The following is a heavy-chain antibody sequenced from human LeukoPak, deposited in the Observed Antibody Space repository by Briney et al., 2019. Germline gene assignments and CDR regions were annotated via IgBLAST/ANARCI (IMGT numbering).Heavy chain of an antibody. CDR3: ATGTKYYDFWSGYYRFRTDGRGYYYMDV. J-gene: IGHJ6*03. CDR2: FYPEDGEK. D-gene: IGHD3-3*01. V-gene: IGHV1-24*01. CDR1: GYTLTELS. Sequence: ASVKVSCKVSGYTLTELSMHWVRQAPGKGLEWMGGFYPEDGEKIYAQKFQGRVTMTEDTSTDTAYMELSSLRSEDTAVYYCATGTKYYDFWSGYYRFRTDGRGYYYMDVWGKGTTVTVSS.